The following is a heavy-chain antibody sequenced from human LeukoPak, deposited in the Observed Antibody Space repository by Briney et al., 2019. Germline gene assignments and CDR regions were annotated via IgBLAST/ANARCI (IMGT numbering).Heavy chain of an antibody. D-gene: IGHD6-13*01. Sequence: SETLSLTCTVSGGSISSYYWSWIRQPPGKGLEWIGYIYYSGSTNYNPSLKSRVTISVDTSKNQFSLKLSSVTAADTAVYYCARARYCSSFTYFDYWGQGTLVTVSS. J-gene: IGHJ4*02. CDR3: ARARYCSSFTYFDY. V-gene: IGHV4-59*01. CDR1: GGSISSYY. CDR2: IYYSGST.